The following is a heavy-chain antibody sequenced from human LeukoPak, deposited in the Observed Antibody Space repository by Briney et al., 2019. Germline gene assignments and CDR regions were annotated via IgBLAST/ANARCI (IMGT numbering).Heavy chain of an antibody. CDR3: ASRSVTGWFDP. J-gene: IGHJ5*02. CDR1: GFTFSSYW. CDR2: IKQDGSEK. V-gene: IGHV3-7*01. Sequence: GGSLRLSCAASGFTFSSYWMSWVRQAPGKGLEWVANIKQDGSEKYYVDSVKGQFTISRDNAKNSLYLQMNSLRAEDTAVYYCASRSVTGWFDPWGQGTLVTVSS. D-gene: IGHD4-17*01.